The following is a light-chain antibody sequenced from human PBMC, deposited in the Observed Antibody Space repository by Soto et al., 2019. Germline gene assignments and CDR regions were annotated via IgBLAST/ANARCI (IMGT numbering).Light chain of an antibody. V-gene: IGKV3-20*01. CDR3: QQYGSPLT. CDR2: GAS. CDR1: QSVSSSY. J-gene: IGKJ4*01. Sequence: EIVLTQSPGTLSLSPGERATLSCRASQSVSSSYLAWYQQKPGQAPRLLIYGASSRATGIPDRFSGSGSGTDFTLTISILEPEDFALYYCQQYGSPLTFGGGTKVEIK.